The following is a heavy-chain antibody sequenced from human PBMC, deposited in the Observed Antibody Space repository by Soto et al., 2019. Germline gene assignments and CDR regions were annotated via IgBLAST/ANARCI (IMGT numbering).Heavy chain of an antibody. D-gene: IGHD2-2*01. CDR1: GYTCTSYA. J-gene: IGHJ1*01. Sequence: ASVKVSCKASGYTCTSYAMHWVRQAPGQRLEWMGWINAGNGNTKYSQKFQGRVTITRDTSASTAYMELSSLRSEDTAVYYCARGPSGYCSSTSCYSYFQHWGQGTLVTVSS. CDR3: ARGPSGYCSSTSCYSYFQH. V-gene: IGHV1-3*01. CDR2: INAGNGNT.